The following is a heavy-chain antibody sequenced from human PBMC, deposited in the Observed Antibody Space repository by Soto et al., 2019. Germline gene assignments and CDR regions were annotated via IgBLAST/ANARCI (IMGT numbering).Heavy chain of an antibody. V-gene: IGHV1-18*04. J-gene: IGHJ5*02. D-gene: IGHD3-3*01. CDR1: GYTFNSYG. CDR2: ISAYNGNT. CDR3: ARCTNIDFWSGSYLFDP. Sequence: ASVKVSCKASGYTFNSYGIRWVRQAPGQGLEWMGWISAYNGNTNYEQKLQGRVTMTTDTSTSTAYMELRSLRSDDTAVYYCARCTNIDFWSGSYLFDPWGQGTLVTVSS.